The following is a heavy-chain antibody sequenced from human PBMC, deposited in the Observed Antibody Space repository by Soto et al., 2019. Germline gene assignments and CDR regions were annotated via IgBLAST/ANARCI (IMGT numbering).Heavy chain of an antibody. CDR2: ISAYNGNT. D-gene: IGHD2-2*01. CDR3: ARVVVERDIVVVPAAFDY. J-gene: IGHJ4*02. CDR1: GYTFTSYG. V-gene: IGHV1-18*01. Sequence: ASVKVSCKASGYTFTSYGISWVRQAPGQGLEWMGWISAYNGNTNYAQKLQGRVTMTTDTSTSTAYMELRSLRSDDTAVYYCARVVVERDIVVVPAAFDYWGQGTLVTVSS.